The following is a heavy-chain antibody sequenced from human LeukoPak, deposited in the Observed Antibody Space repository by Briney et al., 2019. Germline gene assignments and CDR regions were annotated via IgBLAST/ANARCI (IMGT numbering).Heavy chain of an antibody. V-gene: IGHV4-39*02. CDR2: IYYSGNT. J-gene: IGHJ3*02. Sequence: SETLSLTCTVSGVSISSSNSYWGWIRQPPGKGLEWIGSIYYSGNTYYNASLKSQVSISIDTSKNRFSLKLTSVTAADTAVYYCARDHKKGSFAFDIWGQGTMVTVSS. CDR1: GVSISSSNSY. D-gene: IGHD3-10*01. CDR3: ARDHKKGSFAFDI.